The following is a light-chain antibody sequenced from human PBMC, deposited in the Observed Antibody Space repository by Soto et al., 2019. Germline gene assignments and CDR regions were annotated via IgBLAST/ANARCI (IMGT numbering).Light chain of an antibody. CDR2: GAS. V-gene: IGKV1-17*03. Sequence: IQMTQSPSVVSASVGDTVTVTCRARQGITTFLAWFRQRTGRVPERLIYGASSLQSGVPSRFSGRGSGTKFTLTISSLQPEDFSIYYCLQHNSYPYTFGPGTKLEIK. CDR3: LQHNSYPYT. J-gene: IGKJ2*01. CDR1: QGITTF.